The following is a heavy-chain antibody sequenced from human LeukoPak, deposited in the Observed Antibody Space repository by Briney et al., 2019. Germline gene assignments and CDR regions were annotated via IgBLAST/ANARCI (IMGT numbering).Heavy chain of an antibody. Sequence: SQTLSLTCTVSGGSISSGGYYWSWIRQHPGKGLEWIGYIYYSGSTYYNPSLKSRVTISVDTSKNQFSLKLSSVTAADTAVYYCARDSRLGGNSHYYYYYGMDVWGQGTTVTVSS. CDR2: IYYSGST. CDR1: GGSISSGGYY. J-gene: IGHJ6*02. V-gene: IGHV4-31*03. CDR3: ARDSRLGGNSHYYYYYGMDV. D-gene: IGHD4-23*01.